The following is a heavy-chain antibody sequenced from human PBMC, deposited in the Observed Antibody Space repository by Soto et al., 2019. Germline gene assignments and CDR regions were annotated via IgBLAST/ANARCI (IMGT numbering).Heavy chain of an antibody. D-gene: IGHD4-4*01. CDR3: AKDKTTMLYYYGMDV. V-gene: IGHV3-30*18. CDR2: ISYDGSNK. CDR1: GFTFSSYG. Sequence: PGGSLRLSCAASGFTFSSYGMHWVRQAPGKGLEWVAVISYDGSNKYYADSVKGRFTISRDNSKNTLYLQMNSLRAEDTAVYYCAKDKTTMLYYYGMDVWGQGTTVTVSS. J-gene: IGHJ6*02.